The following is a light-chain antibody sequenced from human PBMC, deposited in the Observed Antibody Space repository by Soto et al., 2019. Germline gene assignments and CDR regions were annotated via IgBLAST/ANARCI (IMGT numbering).Light chain of an antibody. V-gene: IGLV2-8*01. J-gene: IGLJ1*01. CDR1: SSDVGGYNY. CDR2: EVS. CDR3: SSYAGRTLYV. Sequence: QSALTQPSSASGSPGQSVTISCTGTSSDVGGYNYVSWYQQHPGKAPKLLIHEVSKRPSGVTDRFSGSKSSNTASLTVSGLQPEDEADYYCSSYAGRTLYVFGTGTQLTVL.